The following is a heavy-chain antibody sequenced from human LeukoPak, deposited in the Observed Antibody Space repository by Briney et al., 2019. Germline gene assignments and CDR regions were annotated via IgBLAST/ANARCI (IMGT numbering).Heavy chain of an antibody. J-gene: IGHJ4*02. CDR1: GFTLSTYA. CDR3: AKDLYGDYGGIDY. V-gene: IGHV3-23*01. Sequence: GGSLRLSCAASGFTLSTYAMSWVRQAPGKGLEWVSVIRGSGGSTYYADSVKGRFTISRDNSKNTLYLQMNSLRAEDTAIYYCAKDLYGDYGGIDYWGQGTLVTVSS. D-gene: IGHD4-17*01. CDR2: IRGSGGST.